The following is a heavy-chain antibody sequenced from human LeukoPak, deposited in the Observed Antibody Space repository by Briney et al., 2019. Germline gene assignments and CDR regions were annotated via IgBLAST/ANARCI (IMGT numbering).Heavy chain of an antibody. D-gene: IGHD6-19*01. CDR1: GFTFSSYA. J-gene: IGHJ4*02. CDR2: ISARGTTT. V-gene: IGHV3-23*01. Sequence: GGSLRLSCAASGFTFSSYAMSWVRQAPGEGLEWVSTISARGTTTYYADSVKGRFTISRDNSRNTLYLQMNSLRAEDTAVYYCAKYQQWHTSYFDYWGQGTLVTVSS. CDR3: AKYQQWHTSYFDY.